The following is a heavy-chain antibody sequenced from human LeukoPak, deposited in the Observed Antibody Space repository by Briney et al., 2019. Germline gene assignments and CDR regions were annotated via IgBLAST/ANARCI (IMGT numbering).Heavy chain of an antibody. CDR3: ARVRIGSSGFWWFDP. CDR1: GLSFSNYG. CDR2: IWNDGTKK. J-gene: IGHJ5*02. D-gene: IGHD3-22*01. Sequence: PGRSLRLSCAASGLSFSNYGMHWVRQAPGKGLEWVAVIWNDGTKKYYADSVKGRFIVSRDNSNNTLYLEMNTLRVEDTAVYYCARVRIGSSGFWWFDPWGQGTLVTVSS. V-gene: IGHV3-33*01.